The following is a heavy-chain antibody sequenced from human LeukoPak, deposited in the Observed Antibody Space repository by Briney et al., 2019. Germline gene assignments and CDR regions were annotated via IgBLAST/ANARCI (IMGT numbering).Heavy chain of an antibody. CDR2: IYYSGST. V-gene: IGHV4-34*01. D-gene: IGHD3-3*01. Sequence: SETLSLTCAVYGVSFSGYYWGWIRQPPGKGLEWIGSIYYSGSTYYNPSLKSRVTISVDTSKNQFSLKLSSVTAADTAVYYCARESHGTIFGQVDWYFDLWGRGTLVTVSS. J-gene: IGHJ2*01. CDR1: GVSFSGYY. CDR3: ARESHGTIFGQVDWYFDL.